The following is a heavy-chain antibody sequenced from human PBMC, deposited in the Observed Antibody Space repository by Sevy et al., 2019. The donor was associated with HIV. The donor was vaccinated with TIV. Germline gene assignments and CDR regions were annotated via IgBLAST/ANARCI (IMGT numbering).Heavy chain of an antibody. CDR2: INHSGST. V-gene: IGHV4-34*01. Sequence: SETLSLTCAVYGGSFSGYYWSWIRQPPGKGLEWIGEINHSGSTNYNPSLKSRVTISVDTSKNQFSLKLSSVTAADTAVYYCASSTTVGVYYFDYWGQGTLVTVSS. CDR3: ASSTTVGVYYFDY. J-gene: IGHJ4*02. CDR1: GGSFSGYY. D-gene: IGHD4-17*01.